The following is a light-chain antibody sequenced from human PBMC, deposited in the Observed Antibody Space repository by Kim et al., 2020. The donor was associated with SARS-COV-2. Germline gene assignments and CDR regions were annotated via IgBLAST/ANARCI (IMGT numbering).Light chain of an antibody. J-gene: IGLJ2*01. V-gene: IGLV1-51*01. CDR2: DNN. Sequence: QKVTISCSGSSSNIGKNYVSWYQQLPGTAPKLLIYDNNKRPSGIPDRFSGSKSGTSATLGITGLQTGDEADYYCGTWDSSLSAVVFGGGTKLTVL. CDR3: GTWDSSLSAVV. CDR1: SSNIGKNY.